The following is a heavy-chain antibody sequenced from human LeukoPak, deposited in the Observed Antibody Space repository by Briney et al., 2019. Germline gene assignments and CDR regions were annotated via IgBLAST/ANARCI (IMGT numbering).Heavy chain of an antibody. J-gene: IGHJ5*02. CDR3: ASGPKAYYDSCGKYNWFDP. V-gene: IGHV4-59*01. Sequence: SETLSLTCTVSGGSISSYYWSWIRQPPGKGLEWIGYIHYSGNTNYNPSLKSRVTISLVTSKNQFSLKLSSVTAADTAVYYCASGPKAYYDSCGKYNWFDPWGQGTLVTVSS. D-gene: IGHD3-22*01. CDR2: IHYSGNT. CDR1: GGSISSYY.